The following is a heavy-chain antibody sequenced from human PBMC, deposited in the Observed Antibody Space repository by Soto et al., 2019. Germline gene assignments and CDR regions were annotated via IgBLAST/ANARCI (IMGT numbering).Heavy chain of an antibody. Sequence: QVQLVQSGAEVKKPGSSVKVSCKASGDTFNFYTINWVRQAPGLGLEWMGRFNPILSFSNSALKFQGRVTLTADKSTSTAYMVLSSLRYEDTAIYYCAPSFGSGSRDFDYWGQGALVTVSS. V-gene: IGHV1-69*02. CDR3: APSFGSGSRDFDY. J-gene: IGHJ4*02. CDR2: FNPILSFS. D-gene: IGHD3-10*01. CDR1: GDTFNFYT.